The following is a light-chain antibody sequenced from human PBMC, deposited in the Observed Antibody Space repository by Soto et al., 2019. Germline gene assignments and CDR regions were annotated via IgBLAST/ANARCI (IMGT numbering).Light chain of an antibody. CDR3: SSYTSSSTVV. V-gene: IGLV2-14*01. CDR1: SSDVGGYNY. J-gene: IGLJ2*01. Sequence: QSALTQPASVSGSPGQSITISCTGTSSDVGGYNYVSWYQQHPGKAPKLMIYEVSSRPSGVSNRFSGSKSGNTASLTISWLKAEDEADYYCSSYTSSSTVVFVGGTKVTVL. CDR2: EVS.